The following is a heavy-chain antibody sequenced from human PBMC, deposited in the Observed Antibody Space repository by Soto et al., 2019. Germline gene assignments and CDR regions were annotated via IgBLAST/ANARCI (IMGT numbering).Heavy chain of an antibody. Sequence: WASVKVSCKASGYTFTSYYMHWVRQAPGQGLEWMGIINPSGGRTSYAQKFQGRVTMTRDTSTSTVYMELSRLRSEDTAVYYCARDRLTVTDYWGQGTLVTVSS. V-gene: IGHV1-46*01. J-gene: IGHJ4*02. CDR2: INPSGGRT. D-gene: IGHD4-17*01. CDR3: ARDRLTVTDY. CDR1: GYTFTSYY.